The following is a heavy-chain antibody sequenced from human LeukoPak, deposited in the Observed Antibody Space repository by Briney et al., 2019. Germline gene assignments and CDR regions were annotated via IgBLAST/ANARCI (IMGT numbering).Heavy chain of an antibody. J-gene: IGHJ4*02. CDR3: ARIASGYFADYFDY. CDR1: DGSISGRY. Sequence: KPSETLSLTCTVSDGSISGRYWSWIRQPAGKGLEWIGRIYTNENTNYNPSLKSRLTMSIDTSNNQFSLRLSSVTAADTAVYYCARIASGYFADYFDYWGQGTLVTVSS. V-gene: IGHV4-4*07. CDR2: IYTNENT. D-gene: IGHD5-12*01.